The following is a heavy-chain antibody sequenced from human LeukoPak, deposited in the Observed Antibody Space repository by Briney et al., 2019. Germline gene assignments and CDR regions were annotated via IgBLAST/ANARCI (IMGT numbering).Heavy chain of an antibody. J-gene: IGHJ5*02. Sequence: SETLSLTCSVSGGSINSYHWSWSRQPPGKGLEWIGCISYSGITNYNPSLKSRVTISVDTSKNQFSLKLSSVTAADTAVYYCATYYGDYVGWFDPWGQGTLVTVSS. CDR1: GGSINSYH. CDR2: ISYSGIT. CDR3: ATYYGDYVGWFDP. V-gene: IGHV4-59*08. D-gene: IGHD4-17*01.